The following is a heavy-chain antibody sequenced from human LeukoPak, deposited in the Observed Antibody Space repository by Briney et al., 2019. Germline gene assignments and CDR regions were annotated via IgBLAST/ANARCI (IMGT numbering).Heavy chain of an antibody. J-gene: IGHJ4*02. D-gene: IGHD3-3*01. CDR2: IYSGGST. V-gene: IGHV3-53*01. CDR1: GFTVSSNY. CDR3: ARGPRFLEWLRHEYYFDY. Sequence: PGGSLRLSCAASGFTVSSNYMSWVRQAPGKGLEWVSVIYSGGSTYYADSVKGRFIISRDNSKNTLYLQMNSLRAEDTAVYYCARGPRFLEWLRHEYYFDYWGQGTLVTVSS.